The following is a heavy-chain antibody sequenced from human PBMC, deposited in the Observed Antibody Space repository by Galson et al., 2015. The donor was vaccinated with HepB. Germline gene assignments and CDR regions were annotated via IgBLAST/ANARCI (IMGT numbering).Heavy chain of an antibody. Sequence: SVKVSCKASGYTFTSYYMHWVRQAPGQGLEWMGIINPSGGSTNYAQKFQGRVTMTRDTSTSTVYMELSSLRAEDTAVYYCAKVAYYFDSCFYWGGMDVWGQGTTVTVSS. D-gene: IGHD3-22*01. V-gene: IGHV1-46*01. CDR1: GYTFTSYY. J-gene: IGHJ6*02. CDR2: INPSGGST. CDR3: AKVAYYFDSCFYWGGMDV.